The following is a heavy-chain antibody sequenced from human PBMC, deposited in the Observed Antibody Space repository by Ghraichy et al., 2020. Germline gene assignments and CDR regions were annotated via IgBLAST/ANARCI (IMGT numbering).Heavy chain of an antibody. CDR3: ARHREDLGHCSRGSCWSDWYFDL. J-gene: IGHJ2*01. CDR1: GGSIKSSNNYY. CDR2: IHHDGST. D-gene: IGHD2-15*01. Sequence: SETLSLTCTVAGGSIKSSNNYYWGWVRRPPGKGLEYIGTIHHDGSTYYNPSFKSRVSLSVDTSNNQFSLRLSYVTAADTALYFCARHREDLGHCSRGSCWSDWYFDLWGRGTLVTVSS. V-gene: IGHV4-39*01.